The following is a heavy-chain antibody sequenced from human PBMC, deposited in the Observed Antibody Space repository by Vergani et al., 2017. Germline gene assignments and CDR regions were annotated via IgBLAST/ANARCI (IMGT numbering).Heavy chain of an antibody. Sequence: VQSGDEVKKPGSSVKVSCKASGGTFSSYAISWVRQAPGQGLEWMGGIIPIFGTANYAQKFQGRVTITADESTSTAYMELSSLRSEDTAVYYCARALVVVPAAGYYYYMDVWGKGTTVTVSS. CDR2: IIPIFGTA. CDR3: ARALVVVPAAGYYYYMDV. D-gene: IGHD2-2*01. V-gene: IGHV1-69*01. J-gene: IGHJ6*03. CDR1: GGTFSSYA.